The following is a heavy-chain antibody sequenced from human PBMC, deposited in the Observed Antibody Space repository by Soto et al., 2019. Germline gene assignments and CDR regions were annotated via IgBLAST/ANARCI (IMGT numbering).Heavy chain of an antibody. CDR3: ARDGSIAAADPYYYYMDV. CDR2: IIPILGIA. V-gene: IGHV1-69*04. CDR1: GGTFSSYT. J-gene: IGHJ6*03. Sequence: SVKVSCKASGGTFSSYTISWVRQAPGQGLEWMGRIIPILGIANYAQKFQGRVTITADKSTSTAYMELSSLRSEDTAVYYCARDGSIAAADPYYYYMDVWGKGTTVTVSS. D-gene: IGHD6-13*01.